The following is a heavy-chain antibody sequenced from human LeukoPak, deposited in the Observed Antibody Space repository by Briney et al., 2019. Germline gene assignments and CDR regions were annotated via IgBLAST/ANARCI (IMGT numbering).Heavy chain of an antibody. CDR1: GYTFTSYY. D-gene: IGHD4-11*01. V-gene: IGHV1-46*01. CDR2: INPSGGST. CDR3: ARDMTTSDAFDI. J-gene: IGHJ3*02. Sequence: ASVKVSCKASGYTFTSYYMHWVRQAPGQGLEWMGIINPSGGSTSYAQKFQGRVTITRNTSISTAYMELSSLRSEDTAVYYCARDMTTSDAFDIWGQGTMVTVSS.